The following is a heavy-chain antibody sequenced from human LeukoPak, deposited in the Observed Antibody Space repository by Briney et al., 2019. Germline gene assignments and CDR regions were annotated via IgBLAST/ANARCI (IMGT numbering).Heavy chain of an antibody. CDR2: ISGSGGIT. D-gene: IGHD5-12*01. Sequence: PGGSLRLSYVASGFTFSNYAMNWVRQAPGKGLEWVSGISGSGGITYYADSVKGRFTISRDNSKNTLFLQMNSLRAEDAAVYYCAKRQVGYALDYWGQGTLVTVSA. CDR3: AKRQVGYALDY. V-gene: IGHV3-23*01. J-gene: IGHJ4*02. CDR1: GFTFSNYA.